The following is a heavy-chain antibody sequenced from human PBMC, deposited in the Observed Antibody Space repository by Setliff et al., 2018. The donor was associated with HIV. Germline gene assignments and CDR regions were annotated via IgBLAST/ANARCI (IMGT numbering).Heavy chain of an antibody. Sequence: PGESLKISCKASGYSFSDYWIGWVRQMPGKGLEWMGIIFPDDSDTRYSPSLQGHVTISADKSISTAYLQWSSLKASDTAIYYCARLGDDNSGYYQFWGQGTLVTVSS. J-gene: IGHJ4*02. V-gene: IGHV5-51*01. CDR1: GYSFSDYW. CDR2: IFPDDSDT. D-gene: IGHD3-22*01. CDR3: ARLGDDNSGYYQF.